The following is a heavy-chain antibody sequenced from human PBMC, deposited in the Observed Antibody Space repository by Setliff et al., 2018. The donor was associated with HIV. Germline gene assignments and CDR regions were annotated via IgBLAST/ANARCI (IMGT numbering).Heavy chain of an antibody. CDR1: GFIFSNYW. CDR3: ASVLRYYGSGSYPFGY. Sequence: LRLSCAASGFIFSNYWMHWVRQAPGKGLEWVANIKQDGSEKYYVDSVKGRFTISRDNAKNSLYLQMNSLRAEDTAVYYCASVLRYYGSGSYPFGYWGQGTLVTVSS. D-gene: IGHD3-10*01. V-gene: IGHV3-7*01. J-gene: IGHJ4*02. CDR2: IKQDGSEK.